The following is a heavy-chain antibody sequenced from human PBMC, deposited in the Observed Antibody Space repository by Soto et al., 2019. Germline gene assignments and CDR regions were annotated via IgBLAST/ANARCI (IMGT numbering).Heavy chain of an antibody. D-gene: IGHD4-17*01. J-gene: IGHJ5*02. CDR1: GFSFSSYA. CDR3: ARDLLPTVTTGWFDP. Sequence: GVSLRLACAASGFSFSSYAMSWVRQAPGKGLEWVSAISGSGGSTYYADSVKGRFTISRDNSKNTLYLQMNSLRAEDTAVYYCARDLLPTVTTGWFDPWGQGTLVTVSS. V-gene: IGHV3-23*01. CDR2: ISGSGGST.